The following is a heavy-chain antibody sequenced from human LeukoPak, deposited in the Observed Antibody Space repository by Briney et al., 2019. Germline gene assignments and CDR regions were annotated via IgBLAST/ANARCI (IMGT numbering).Heavy chain of an antibody. Sequence: SAKVSCKASGGTFSSYAISWVPEAPGQGLEWMGGIIPIFGTANSAQKFQGRVTITTDESTSTAYMELCSVRSENTAVYYCARERRYCGNSVPGYDAFDIWGQGTMVTVS. CDR2: IIPIFGTA. D-gene: IGHD4-23*01. V-gene: IGHV1-69*05. J-gene: IGHJ3*02. CDR3: ARERRYCGNSVPGYDAFDI. CDR1: GGTFSSYA.